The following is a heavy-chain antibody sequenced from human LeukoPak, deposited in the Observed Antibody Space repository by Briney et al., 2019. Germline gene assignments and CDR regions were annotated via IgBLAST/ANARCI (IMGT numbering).Heavy chain of an antibody. CDR3: ARDPPVAAFDI. V-gene: IGHV4-61*02. CDR2: IYTSGST. CDR1: GGSISRGSDY. Sequence: SETLSLTCTLSGGSISRGSDYWRWIRQPAGEGLEWIERIYTSGSTNYNPSLKSRVTISVDTSKNQFSLKLSSVTAADTAVYYCARDPPVAAFDIWGQGTMVTVSS. J-gene: IGHJ3*02.